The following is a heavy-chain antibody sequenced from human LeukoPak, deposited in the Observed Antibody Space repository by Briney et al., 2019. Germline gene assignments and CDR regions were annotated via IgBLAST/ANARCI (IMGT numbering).Heavy chain of an antibody. CDR1: GFTFSSYW. CDR3: AKNGGNSFHYFDY. D-gene: IGHD4-23*01. CDR2: IKQDGSEK. J-gene: IGHJ4*02. Sequence: GGSLRLSCAVSGFTFSSYWMSWVRQAPGKGLEWVANIKQDGSEKYYVDSVKGRFTISRDNSKNTLYLQMNSLRAEDTAVYFCAKNGGNSFHYFDYWGQGTLVTVSS. V-gene: IGHV3-7*03.